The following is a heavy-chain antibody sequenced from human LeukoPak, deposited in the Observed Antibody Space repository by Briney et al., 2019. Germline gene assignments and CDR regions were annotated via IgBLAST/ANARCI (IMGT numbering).Heavy chain of an antibody. CDR1: GLPFSSYG. CDR2: IWYDGSNK. D-gene: IGHD2-15*01. Sequence: PGGPLRLSCAVSGLPFSSYGMHWVRQAPAKGLEWVAVIWYDGSNKYYADCVKGRFTISRDNSKNTVYLQMNSLRAEDTAVYYCAKDGRCCSGGSCLVFDYRGQGTLVTVSS. CDR3: AKDGRCCSGGSCLVFDY. V-gene: IGHV3-33*06. J-gene: IGHJ4*02.